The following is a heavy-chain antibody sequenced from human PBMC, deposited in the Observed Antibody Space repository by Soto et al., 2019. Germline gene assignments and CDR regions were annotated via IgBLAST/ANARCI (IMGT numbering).Heavy chain of an antibody. J-gene: IGHJ5*01. Sequence: EVQLVESGGGLVKPGGSLRLSCAASGFTFSRYGMNWLRYAPGKALEWFASISSSTSDVYYAYSVKSRFSTSRVNAKNILLLEMYALRTEATAVYYCPRYTSEGRVVNWFEYWGQGTLVTVAS. D-gene: IGHD3-22*01. CDR1: GFTFSRYG. V-gene: IGHV3-21*06. CDR2: ISSSTSDV. CDR3: PRYTSEGRVVNWFEY.